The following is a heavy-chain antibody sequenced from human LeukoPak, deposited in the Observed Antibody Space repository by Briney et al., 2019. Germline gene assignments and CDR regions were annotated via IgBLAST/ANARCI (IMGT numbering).Heavy chain of an antibody. Sequence: GGSLRLSCKASGYTLTAYYLHWVRQAPGQGLEWMGRINPNTGVTNYAQNFKARVTMTRDTSISTVYMELSRLRSDDAAVYYCARAKGRNGYAWFDPWGQGTLVTVSS. CDR2: INPNTGVT. CDR1: GYTLTAYY. J-gene: IGHJ5*02. D-gene: IGHD3-22*01. V-gene: IGHV1-2*06. CDR3: ARAKGRNGYAWFDP.